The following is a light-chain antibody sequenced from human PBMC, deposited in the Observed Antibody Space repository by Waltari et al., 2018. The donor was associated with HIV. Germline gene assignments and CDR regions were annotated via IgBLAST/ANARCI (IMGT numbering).Light chain of an antibody. J-gene: IGLJ2*01. CDR2: EVR. CDR3: SSYSCGNNFDVV. CDR1: SNDVGGYNY. Sequence: QSALTQPPSASGSPGQSVTISCTGTSNDVGGYNYVSWYQPHPGKAPKLMIYEVRERPAGVPDRFSGSKSGNTASLTVSGLQAEDEADYYCSSYSCGNNFDVVFGGGTKLTVL. V-gene: IGLV2-8*01.